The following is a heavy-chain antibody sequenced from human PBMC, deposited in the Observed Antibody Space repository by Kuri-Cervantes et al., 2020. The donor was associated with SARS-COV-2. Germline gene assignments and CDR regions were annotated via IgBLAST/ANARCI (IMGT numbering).Heavy chain of an antibody. CDR3: ARGLYDFWSGYYSLMGYYYYYYYMGV. D-gene: IGHD3-3*01. J-gene: IGHJ6*03. CDR1: GGSFSGYY. CDR2: INHSGST. Sequence: GSLRLSCAVYGGSFSGYYWSWIRQPPGKGLEWIGEINHSGSTNYNPSLKSRVTISVDTSKNQFSLKLSSVTAADTAVYYCARGLYDFWSGYYSLMGYYYYYYYMGVWGKGTTVTVSS. V-gene: IGHV4-34*01.